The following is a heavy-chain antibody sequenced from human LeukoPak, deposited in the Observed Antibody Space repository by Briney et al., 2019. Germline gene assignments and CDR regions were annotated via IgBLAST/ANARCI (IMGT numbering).Heavy chain of an antibody. V-gene: IGHV3-23*01. Sequence: GGSLRLSCAASGFTFSYYGMTWVRQAPGKGLEWISYISDGGADTFYTDSVKGRFIISRDNSKNTLFLQMNSLRAEDAAVYFCAALEKDSGYWGQGTLVTVSS. J-gene: IGHJ4*02. D-gene: IGHD3-3*01. CDR3: AALEKDSGY. CDR1: GFTFSYYG. CDR2: ISDGGADT.